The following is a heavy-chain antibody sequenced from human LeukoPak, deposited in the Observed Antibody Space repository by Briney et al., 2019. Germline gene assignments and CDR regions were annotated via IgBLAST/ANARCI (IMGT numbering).Heavy chain of an antibody. CDR2: ISYDGSNK. CDR1: GFTFSSYA. V-gene: IGHV3-30-3*02. Sequence: QPGGSLRLSCAASGFTFSSYAMHWVRQAPGKGLEWVAVISYDGSNKYYADSVKGRFTISRDNSKNTLYLQMNSLRAEDTAVYYCAKSYYGSGSYYPPHDYWGQGTLVTVSS. D-gene: IGHD3-10*01. J-gene: IGHJ4*02. CDR3: AKSYYGSGSYYPPHDY.